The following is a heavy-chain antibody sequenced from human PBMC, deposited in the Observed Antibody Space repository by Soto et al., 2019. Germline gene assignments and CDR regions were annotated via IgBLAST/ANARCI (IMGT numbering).Heavy chain of an antibody. CDR1: GFTFSDHY. CDR2: ISGSSGYT. V-gene: IGHV3-11*06. D-gene: IGHD1-26*01. CDR3: ATTLRGGWEVLEY. Sequence: KTGGSLRLSCAASGFTFSDHYMSWIRQAPGKGLEWVSYISGSSGYTKYGDSVKGRFTISRDNAKNSLYLQMNSLRAEDTAVYYCATTLRGGWEVLEYWGQGPLFTVSS. J-gene: IGHJ4*02.